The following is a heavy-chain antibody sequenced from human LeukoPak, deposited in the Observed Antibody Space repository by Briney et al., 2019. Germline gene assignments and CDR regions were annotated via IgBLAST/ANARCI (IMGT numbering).Heavy chain of an antibody. V-gene: IGHV3-21*01. CDR3: AKSPTREDYFDY. Sequence: GGSLRLSCAASGFTFSSYSMYWVRQAPGKGLEWVSSISSSSSYIYYADSVKGRFTISRDNAKNSLYLQMNSLRAEDTAVYYCAKSPTREDYFDYWGQGTLVTVSS. J-gene: IGHJ4*02. CDR2: ISSSSSYI. CDR1: GFTFSSYS. D-gene: IGHD1-26*01.